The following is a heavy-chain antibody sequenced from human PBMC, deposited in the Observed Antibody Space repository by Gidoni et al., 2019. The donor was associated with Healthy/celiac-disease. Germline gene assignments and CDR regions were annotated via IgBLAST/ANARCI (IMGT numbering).Heavy chain of an antibody. CDR2: ISGSGGST. CDR3: AISSSWYFDY. D-gene: IGHD6-13*01. V-gene: IGHV3-23*01. J-gene: IGHJ4*02. CDR1: GFTFSSYA. Sequence: EVQLLESGGGLVQPGGSLRLSCAASGFTFSSYAMSWVRQAPGKGLEWVSAISGSGGSTYYADSVKGRFTITRDKSKNTLYLQMNSLRAEDTAVYYGAISSSWYFDYWGQGTLVTVSS.